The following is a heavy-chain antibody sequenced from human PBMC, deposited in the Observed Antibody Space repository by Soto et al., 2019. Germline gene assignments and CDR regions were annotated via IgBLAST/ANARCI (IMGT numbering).Heavy chain of an antibody. J-gene: IGHJ4*02. CDR2: TRGSGDDT. CDR3: AKDLYDSRGYYNFDY. D-gene: IGHD3-22*01. Sequence: LRLSCVASGFTFSNYAMAWVRQAPGKGLEWVSATRGSGDDTYYADSVKGRFTISRDNSKNTLYLQMNSLRAEDTAVYYCAKDLYDSRGYYNFDYWGQGTLVTVSS. V-gene: IGHV3-23*01. CDR1: GFTFSNYA.